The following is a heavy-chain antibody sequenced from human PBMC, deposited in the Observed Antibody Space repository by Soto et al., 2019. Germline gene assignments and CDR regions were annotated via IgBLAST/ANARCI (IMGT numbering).Heavy chain of an antibody. J-gene: IGHJ3*02. Sequence: TLSLTCAVSSGSISSSNWWSWVRQPPGKGLEWIVEIYHSGSTNYNPSLKSRVTISVDKSKNQFSLKLSSVTAADTAVYYCAGNGYSGYDRQEDDAFDIWGQGTMVTVSS. CDR3: AGNGYSGYDRQEDDAFDI. CDR2: IYHSGST. V-gene: IGHV4-4*02. CDR1: SGSISSSNW. D-gene: IGHD5-12*01.